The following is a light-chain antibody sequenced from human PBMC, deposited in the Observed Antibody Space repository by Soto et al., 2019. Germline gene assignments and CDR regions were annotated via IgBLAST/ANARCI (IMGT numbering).Light chain of an antibody. J-gene: IGLJ1*01. V-gene: IGLV2-14*01. CDR2: DVS. CDR1: SSDVGGYNY. Sequence: QSALTQPACVSGSRGQSITISCTGTSSDVGGYNYVSWYQQHPGKAPKLMIYDVSNRPSGVSNRFSGSKSGNTASLTISGLQAEDEADYYCSSYTSSSTLLYVFGTGTKVTVL. CDR3: SSYTSSSTLLYV.